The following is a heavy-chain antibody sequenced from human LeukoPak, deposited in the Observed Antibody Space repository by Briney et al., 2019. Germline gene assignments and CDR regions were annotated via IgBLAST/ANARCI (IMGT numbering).Heavy chain of an antibody. CDR2: ISTSGSTI. Sequence: AGGSLRLSCAASGFTFSSYEMNWVRQAPGKGLEWISYISTSGSTIYYADSVKGRFTISRDNAKNSLYLQMNSLRADDTAVYYCARRGSFPDYWGQGTLVTVSS. V-gene: IGHV3-48*03. J-gene: IGHJ4*02. CDR1: GFTFSSYE. D-gene: IGHD1-26*01. CDR3: ARRGSFPDY.